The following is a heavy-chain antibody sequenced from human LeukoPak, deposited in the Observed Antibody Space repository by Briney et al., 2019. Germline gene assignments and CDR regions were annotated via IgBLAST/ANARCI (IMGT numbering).Heavy chain of an antibody. CDR3: ARDAFMNLRFPDY. V-gene: IGHV1-18*01. Sequence: ASVTVSCRASGYSFINFGISWVRQAPGQGLEWMGWISPHHGQTNYAQKLQARITMTTDTSTSTAYMELRSLRSEDTAVYFCARDAFMNLRFPDYWGQGTLVTVSS. CDR1: GYSFINFG. J-gene: IGHJ4*02. D-gene: IGHD3-16*01. CDR2: ISPHHGQT.